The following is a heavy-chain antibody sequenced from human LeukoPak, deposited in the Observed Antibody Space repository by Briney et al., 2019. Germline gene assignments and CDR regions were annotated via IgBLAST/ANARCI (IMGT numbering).Heavy chain of an antibody. V-gene: IGHV1-8*01. CDR3: ARELVVAAQGALGY. D-gene: IGHD2-15*01. CDR2: MNPNSGNT. Sequence: AASVKVSCKASGYTFTNYDINWVRQATGQGLEWVGWMNPNSGNTGYAQKFQGRVTMTRDTSISTAYMELNSLRSEDTAVYYCARELVVAAQGALGYWGRGTLVTVSS. CDR1: GYTFTNYD. J-gene: IGHJ4*02.